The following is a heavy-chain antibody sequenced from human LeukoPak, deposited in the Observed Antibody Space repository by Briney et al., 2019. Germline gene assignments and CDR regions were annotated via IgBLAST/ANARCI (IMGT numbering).Heavy chain of an antibody. CDR1: GYTFTGYY. J-gene: IGHJ4*02. CDR3: ARDNDSRDPPHFDY. CDR2: INPNSGGT. D-gene: IGHD3-16*01. V-gene: IGHV1-2*02. Sequence: ASVKVSCKASGYTFTGYYMHWVRQAPGQGLEWMGWINPNSGGTNYAQKFQGRVTMTRDTSISTAYMELSSLRSEDTAVYYCARDNDSRDPPHFDYWGQGTLVTVSS.